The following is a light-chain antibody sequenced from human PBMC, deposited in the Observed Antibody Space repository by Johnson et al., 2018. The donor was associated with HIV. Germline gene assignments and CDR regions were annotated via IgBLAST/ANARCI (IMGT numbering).Light chain of an antibody. Sequence: QLVLTQPPSVSAAPGQKVTISCSGSSSNIGNNYVSWYQQLPGTAPTLLIYDNNKRPSGIPDRFSGSKSGTSATLGITGLQTGDEADYYCGTWDSSLSAPGYVFGTGTKVTVL. V-gene: IGLV1-51*01. CDR2: DNN. CDR3: GTWDSSLSAPGYV. CDR1: SSNIGNNY. J-gene: IGLJ1*01.